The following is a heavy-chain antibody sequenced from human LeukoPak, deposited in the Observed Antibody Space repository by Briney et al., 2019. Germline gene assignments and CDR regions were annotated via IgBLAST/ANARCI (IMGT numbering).Heavy chain of an antibody. V-gene: IGHV1-18*01. CDR3: AGGSGSYAY. Sequence: ASVKVSCKASGYTFTSYGISWVGRARGQGLEWRGWISAYNANTTSAPTLQGRLTITTDTSTSTAYMALRSLRSADTAVYYCAGGSGSYAYWGQGTRVTVSS. D-gene: IGHD1-26*01. CDR2: ISAYNANT. CDR1: GYTFTSYG. J-gene: IGHJ4*02.